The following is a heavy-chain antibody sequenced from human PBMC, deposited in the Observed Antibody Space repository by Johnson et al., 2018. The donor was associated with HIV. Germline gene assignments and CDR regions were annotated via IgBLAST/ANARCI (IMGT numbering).Heavy chain of an antibody. CDR3: TTGRGQRWLQLGAFDI. V-gene: IGHV3-72*01. Sequence: RVRNKGQRYSTSYAASVKGRFTFSRDDLKKSLFLQMNRLKTEYTAVYYCTTGRGQRWLQLGAFDIWGQGTMVTVSS. J-gene: IGHJ3*02. D-gene: IGHD5-24*01. CDR2: VRNKGQRYST.